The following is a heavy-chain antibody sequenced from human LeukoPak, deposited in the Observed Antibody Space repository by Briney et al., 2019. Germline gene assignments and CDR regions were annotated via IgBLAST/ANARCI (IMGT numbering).Heavy chain of an antibody. J-gene: IGHJ5*02. CDR2: IYDSWNT. CDR3: ATCRDEFADYGFTS. D-gene: IGHD4-17*01. V-gene: IGHV4-59*01. Sequence: PSETLSLTCTVSGDSISSNYWSWIRQPPGKGLEWIGYIYDSWNTKYNPSLKGRVTISGGTSKNLFSLELTSVTAADTAVYYCATCRDEFADYGFTSWGQGFLVAVSS. CDR1: GDSISSNY.